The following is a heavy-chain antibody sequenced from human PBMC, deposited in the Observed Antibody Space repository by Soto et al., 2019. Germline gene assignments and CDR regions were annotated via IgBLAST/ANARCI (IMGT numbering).Heavy chain of an antibody. CDR2: IWYDGSNK. CDR3: AKDLFSVPYYFDY. V-gene: IGHV3-33*06. J-gene: IGHJ4*02. Sequence: GGSLSLSCAASGFTFSSYGMHWVRQAPGKGLEWVAVIWYDGSNKYYADSVKGRFTISRDNSKNTLYLQMNSLRAEDTAVYYCAKDLFSVPYYFDYWGQGTLVTVSS. D-gene: IGHD2-21*01. CDR1: GFTFSSYG.